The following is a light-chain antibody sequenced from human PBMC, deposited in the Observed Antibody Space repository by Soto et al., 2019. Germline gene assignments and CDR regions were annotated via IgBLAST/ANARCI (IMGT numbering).Light chain of an antibody. CDR1: SSNIEIHY. CDR3: ATWDTSLSAVV. J-gene: IGLJ2*01. Sequence: QSVLTQPPSVSAAPGQTVTISCSGGSSNIEIHYVSWYQQLPRTAPKLLIYEDNQRPSGAPDRFSGSKSGASATLGIIGLQTGDEADYYCATWDTSLSAVVFGGGTKLTVL. V-gene: IGLV1-51*02. CDR2: EDN.